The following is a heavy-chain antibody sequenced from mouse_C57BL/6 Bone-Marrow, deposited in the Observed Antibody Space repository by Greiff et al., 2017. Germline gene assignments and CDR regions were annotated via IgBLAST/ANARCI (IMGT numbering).Heavy chain of an antibody. V-gene: IGHV1-80*01. Sequence: QVQLKESGAELVKPGASVKISCKASGYAFSSYWLNWVKQRPGKGLEWIGQINPGDGDTTYNGKFKGKATLTAYKSSSTAYMQLSSLPSEDSEVYFCARWDYGRGYWGQGTTLTVSS. CDR2: INPGDGDT. J-gene: IGHJ2*01. D-gene: IGHD1-1*01. CDR1: GYAFSSYW. CDR3: ARWDYGRGY.